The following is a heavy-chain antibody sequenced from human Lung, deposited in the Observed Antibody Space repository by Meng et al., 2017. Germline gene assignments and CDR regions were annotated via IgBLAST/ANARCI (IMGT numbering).Heavy chain of an antibody. CDR1: CVSFSSGGYY. J-gene: IGHJ5*02. CDR2: IYYSGST. D-gene: IGHD3-3*01. Sequence: QLQLQDSGPGLVKPSQTLSLTCTVSCVSFSSGGYYWGWIRQHSGRCLEWIGYIYYSGSTFYNPAFKSRVTISVDTSKNQFSLNLHSVSAADTAVYYCVRERNRLLYPWCQGTLVTVSS. CDR3: VRERNRLLYP. V-gene: IGHV4-31*03.